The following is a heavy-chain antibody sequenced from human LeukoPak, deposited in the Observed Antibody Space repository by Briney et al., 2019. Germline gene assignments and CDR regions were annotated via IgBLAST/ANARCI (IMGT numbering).Heavy chain of an antibody. V-gene: IGHV3-7*01. Sequence: GGSLRLSCAASGFTFSTYWMTWVRQAPGKGLEWVANIKPDGSQKFCVDSVKGRFTISRDNAKNSLYLQMNSLGAEDTVVYYCARDSGNFFVDFWGQGTLVTVSA. D-gene: IGHD1-7*01. CDR2: IKPDGSQK. CDR1: GFTFSTYW. CDR3: ARDSGNFFVDF. J-gene: IGHJ4*02.